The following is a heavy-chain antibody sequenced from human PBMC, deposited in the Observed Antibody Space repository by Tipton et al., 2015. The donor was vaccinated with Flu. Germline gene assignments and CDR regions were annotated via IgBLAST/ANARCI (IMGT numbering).Heavy chain of an antibody. CDR1: GGSIRGYV. CDR3: ARDKTGLDGSFQYQFDY. V-gene: IGHV4-59*01. Sequence: TLSLTYTVSGGSIRGYVWTWIRQPPGKGLEWIGYIYFTGSANYNPSLKSRVTMSVDTSKNHLSLKLRSVTAADTAVYYCARDKTGLDGSFQYQFDYWGQGALVTVSS. J-gene: IGHJ4*02. D-gene: IGHD2-2*01. CDR2: IYFTGSA.